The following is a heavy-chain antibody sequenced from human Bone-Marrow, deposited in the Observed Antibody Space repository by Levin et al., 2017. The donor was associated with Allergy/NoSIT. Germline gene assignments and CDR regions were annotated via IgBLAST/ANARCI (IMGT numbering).Heavy chain of an antibody. CDR1: GFTFSSYG. CDR2: ISYDGSNK. D-gene: IGHD3/OR15-3a*01. J-gene: IGHJ6*03. V-gene: IGHV3-30*18. Sequence: PGGSLRLSCAASGFTFSSYGMHWVRQAPGKGLEWVAVISYDGSNKYYADSVKGRFTISRDNSKNTLYLQMNSLRAEDTAVYYCAKDGLRDRRKYYYYMDVWGKGTTVTVSS. CDR3: AKDGLRDRRKYYYYMDV.